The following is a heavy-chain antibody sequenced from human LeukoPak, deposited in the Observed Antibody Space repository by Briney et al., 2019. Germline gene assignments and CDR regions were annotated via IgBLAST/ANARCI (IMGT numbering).Heavy chain of an antibody. J-gene: IGHJ5*02. Sequence: SQTLSLTCAISGDRVSSNSAAWNWMRQSPSRGLEWLGRTYYRSKWYNDYAVLVKSRITINPDTSKNQFSLQLNSVTPEDTAVYYCARSSGPNWFDPWGQGTLVTVSS. CDR2: TYYRSKWYN. D-gene: IGHD6-25*01. CDR3: ARSSGPNWFDP. CDR1: GDRVSSNSAA. V-gene: IGHV6-1*01.